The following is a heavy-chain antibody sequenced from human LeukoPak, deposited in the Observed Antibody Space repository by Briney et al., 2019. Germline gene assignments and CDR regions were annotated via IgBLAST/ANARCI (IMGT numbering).Heavy chain of an antibody. D-gene: IGHD2-2*01. J-gene: IGHJ4*02. V-gene: IGHV5-51*01. CDR3: ARRYCSSTSCNPYFFDY. Sequence: GESLKISCKGSGYTFTDYYIGWVRQTPGKGLEWMGIISPGDSDARYSPSFQGQVTISADKSISTAYLRWSSLKASDTAMYYCARRYCSSTSCNPYFFDYWGQGTLVTVSS. CDR1: GYTFTDYY. CDR2: ISPGDSDA.